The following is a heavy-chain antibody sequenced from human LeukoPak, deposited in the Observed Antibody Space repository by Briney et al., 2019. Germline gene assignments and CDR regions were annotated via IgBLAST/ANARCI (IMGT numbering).Heavy chain of an antibody. D-gene: IGHD4-17*01. Sequence: ASVTVSCKASGYAFTTYDINWVRQATGQGLEWMGWMNPNSGNTGYAQKFQGRVTMTRNTSITTAYMELSSLRSEDTAVYYCARRSGTAMTTTFDSWGQGTLVTVSS. V-gene: IGHV1-8*01. J-gene: IGHJ4*02. CDR3: ARRSGTAMTTTFDS. CDR1: GYAFTTYD. CDR2: MNPNSGNT.